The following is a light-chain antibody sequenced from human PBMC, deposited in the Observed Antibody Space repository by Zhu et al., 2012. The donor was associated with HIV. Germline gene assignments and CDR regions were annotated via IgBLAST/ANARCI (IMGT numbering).Light chain of an antibody. V-gene: IGKV3-11*01. J-gene: IGKJ4*01. CDR1: RSVRSF. CDR3: QQRSSWPLT. CDR2: DTS. Sequence: IVLTQSPATLSLSPGERATVSCRASRSVRSFLAWYQQKPGQAPRPLIYDTSKRAAGIPARFSGSGSETDFTLTISSLEPEDFALYYCQQRSSWPLTFGGGTKVEIK.